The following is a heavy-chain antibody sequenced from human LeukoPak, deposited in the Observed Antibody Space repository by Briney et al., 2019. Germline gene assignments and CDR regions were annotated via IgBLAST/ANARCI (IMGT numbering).Heavy chain of an antibody. Sequence: SVKVSCKASGGTFSTYTISWVRQAPGQGLGWMGGIIPIFGTANYAQKFQGRVTITTDESTSTAYMELSSLRSEDTAVYYCASLRKVGATPRDAFDIWGQGTMVTVSS. D-gene: IGHD1-26*01. V-gene: IGHV1-69*05. CDR2: IIPIFGTA. CDR1: GGTFSTYT. J-gene: IGHJ3*02. CDR3: ASLRKVGATPRDAFDI.